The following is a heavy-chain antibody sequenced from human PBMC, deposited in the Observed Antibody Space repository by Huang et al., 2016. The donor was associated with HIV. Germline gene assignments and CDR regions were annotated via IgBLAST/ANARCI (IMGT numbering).Heavy chain of an antibody. Sequence: QVQLQESGPGLVKPSETLSLACSVSGGSISSDTYYWGWIRPPPGEGVEWIGSYYYSGTTYYNPSLESRVTISVDTSKNRFSLRLASVTAADTAIYYWARHREGIGGAGRWVWFDPWGQGTRVIVSS. CDR2: YYYSGTT. V-gene: IGHV4-39*01. D-gene: IGHD6-13*01. J-gene: IGHJ5*02. CDR1: GGSISSDTYY. CDR3: ARHREGIGGAGRWVWFDP.